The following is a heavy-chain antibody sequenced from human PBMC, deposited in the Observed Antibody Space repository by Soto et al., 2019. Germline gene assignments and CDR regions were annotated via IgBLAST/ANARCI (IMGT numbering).Heavy chain of an antibody. Sequence: QVQLVQAGAEVKKPGSSVKVSCKASGGTFSSYAISWVRQSPGRGLEWKGGIIPNFGRANYAQKFEGRVKITADDSTSTAYMELSSLRSEDTAVYYCAHNWNDDAFDIWGQGTLVTVSS. J-gene: IGHJ3*02. V-gene: IGHV1-69*01. CDR2: IIPNFGRA. D-gene: IGHD1-20*01. CDR3: AHNWNDDAFDI. CDR1: GGTFSSYA.